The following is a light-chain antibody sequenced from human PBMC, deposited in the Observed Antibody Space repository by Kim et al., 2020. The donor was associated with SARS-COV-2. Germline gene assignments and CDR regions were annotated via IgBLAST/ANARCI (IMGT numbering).Light chain of an antibody. CDR3: QSYDSSLSGSV. J-gene: IGLJ2*01. CDR1: SSNIGAGYN. CDR2: DNS. Sequence: QSVTLSCTGSSSNIGAGYNVHWYQQLPRTAPKLLISDNSNRPSGVPDRFSAYKSGSSASLAITGLQAEDEADYYCQSYDSSLSGSVFGGGTQLTVL. V-gene: IGLV1-40*01.